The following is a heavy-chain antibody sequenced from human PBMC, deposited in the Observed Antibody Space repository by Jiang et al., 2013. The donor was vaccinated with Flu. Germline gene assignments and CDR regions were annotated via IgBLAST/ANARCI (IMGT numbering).Heavy chain of an antibody. CDR2: IYPGDSDT. J-gene: IGHJ5*02. CDR1: GYSFTSYW. D-gene: IGHD6-13*01. Sequence: GAEVKKPGESLKISCKGSGYSFTSYWIGWVRQMPGKGLEWMGIIYPGDSDTRYSPSFQGQVTISADKSISTAYLQWSSLKASDTAMYYCARGGELVMKPADWFDPWGQGTLVTVSS. V-gene: IGHV5-51*01. CDR3: ARGGELVMKPADWFDP.